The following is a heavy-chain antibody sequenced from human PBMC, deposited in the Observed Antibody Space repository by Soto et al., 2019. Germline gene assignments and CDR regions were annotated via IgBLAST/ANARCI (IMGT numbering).Heavy chain of an antibody. J-gene: IGHJ3*02. CDR3: ASRLAYCGGDCYYDAFDI. CDR1: GFTFSSYW. CDR2: IKQDGSEK. D-gene: IGHD2-21*02. V-gene: IGHV3-7*01. Sequence: GESLKISCAASGFTFSSYWMSWVRQAPGKGLEWVANIKQDGSEKYYVDSVKGRFTISRDNAKNSLYLQMNSLRAEDTAVYYCASRLAYCGGDCYYDAFDIWGQGTMVTVSS.